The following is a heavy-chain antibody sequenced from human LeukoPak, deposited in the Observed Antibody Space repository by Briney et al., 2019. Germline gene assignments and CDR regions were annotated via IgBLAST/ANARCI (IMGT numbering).Heavy chain of an antibody. J-gene: IGHJ5*02. V-gene: IGHV4-39*07. CDR2: IYTSGST. CDR1: GGSISSSSYY. Sequence: PSETLSLTCTVSGGSISSSSYYWGWLRQPPGKGLEWIGSIYTSGSTNYNPSLKSRVTMSVDTSKNQFSLKLSSVTAADTAVYYCAREFQYYDILTGRAHPPRFDPWGQGTLVTVSS. D-gene: IGHD3-9*01. CDR3: AREFQYYDILTGRAHPPRFDP.